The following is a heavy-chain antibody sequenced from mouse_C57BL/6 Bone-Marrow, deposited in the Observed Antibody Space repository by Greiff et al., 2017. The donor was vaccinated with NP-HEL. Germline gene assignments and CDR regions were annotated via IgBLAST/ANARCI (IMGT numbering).Heavy chain of an antibody. Sequence: QVQLKQPGAELVRPGTSVKLSCKASGYTFTSYWMHWVKQRPGQGLEWIGVIDPSDSYTNYNQKFKGKATLTVDKSSSTAYMQLSSLTSEDSAVYYCARRDLLWGNYAMDYWGQGTSVTVSS. CDR1: GYTFTSYW. CDR2: IDPSDSYT. V-gene: IGHV1-59*01. J-gene: IGHJ4*01. CDR3: ARRDLLWGNYAMDY. D-gene: IGHD2-1*01.